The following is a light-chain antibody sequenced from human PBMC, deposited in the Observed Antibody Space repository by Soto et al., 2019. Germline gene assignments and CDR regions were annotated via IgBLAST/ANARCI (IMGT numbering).Light chain of an antibody. CDR2: EVN. CDR3: SSYAGRNNVI. J-gene: IGLJ2*01. CDR1: SSDISKYNY. V-gene: IGLV2-8*01. Sequence: QSALTQPPSASGSPGQSVTISCTGTSSDISKYNYVSWYQQHPGKAPKLLIYEVNKRPSEVPERFSGSKSANTASLTVSGLQAEDEADYYCSSYAGRNNVIFGGGTKVTVL.